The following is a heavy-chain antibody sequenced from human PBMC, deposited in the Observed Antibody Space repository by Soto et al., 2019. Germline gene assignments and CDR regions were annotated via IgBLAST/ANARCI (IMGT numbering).Heavy chain of an antibody. CDR3: ARGRGETVDRRGFYEY. V-gene: IGHV4-34*01. D-gene: IGHD3-22*01. CDR2: INHSGGT. Sequence: ETLSLTCAVYGGSFSAYYWSWIRQPPGKGLEWIGEINHSGGTSYNPSLKSRVTISVDTSKSQFSLKLTSVTAAARAVFSCARGRGETVDRRGFYEYWGQGTPVTVSS. J-gene: IGHJ4*02. CDR1: GGSFSAYY.